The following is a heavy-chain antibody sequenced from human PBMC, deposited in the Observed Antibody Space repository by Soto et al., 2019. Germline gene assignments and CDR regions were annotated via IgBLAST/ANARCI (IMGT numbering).Heavy chain of an antibody. CDR1: GYSFSNTNW. Sequence: SESLSLSCSVSGYSFSNTNWRRWVHQSRGKGLEWIGEIYHSGSTNDNPSLKSRVSISVDKSKKQSSLELSSVTDADTAVYYCAKRSLRRLRFVETHWGQGTLVTVSS. V-gene: IGHV4-4*02. CDR2: IYHSGST. J-gene: IGHJ4*02. D-gene: IGHD3-3*01. CDR3: AKRSLRRLRFVETH.